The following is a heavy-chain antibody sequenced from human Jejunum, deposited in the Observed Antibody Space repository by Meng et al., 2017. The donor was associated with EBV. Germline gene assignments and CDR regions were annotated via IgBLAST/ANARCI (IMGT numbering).Heavy chain of an antibody. CDR2: INTHTGDP. Sequence: QGQLVQSGSGVKVPGASVELSCRASGYPCANYALNWVRLAPVQGLEWIGWINTHTGDPTYAPGYTGRFVFSLDTSVSTAFLQISGLQSEDTAVYYCARVTYTTTWHWQSPLDSWGRGTLVTVSS. D-gene: IGHD2-2*02. CDR1: GYPCANYA. V-gene: IGHV7-4-1*02. CDR3: ARVTYTTTWHWQSPLDS. J-gene: IGHJ4*02.